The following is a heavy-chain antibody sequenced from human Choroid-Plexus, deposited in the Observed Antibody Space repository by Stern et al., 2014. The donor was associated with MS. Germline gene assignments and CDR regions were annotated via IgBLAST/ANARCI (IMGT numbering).Heavy chain of an antibody. CDR2: VSYDGSNK. CDR3: AKDRQYLTSFFDH. J-gene: IGHJ5*02. Sequence: DQLVESGGGVVQPGRPLRLSCVASGFTFGSCAMHWVRQAPGKWLEWVAGVSYDGSNKYYADSVKGRFTISRDNSQNTLYMQMSSLRPEDTAVYYWAKDRQYLTSFFDHGGQGPWSPSPQ. CDR1: GFTFGSCA. D-gene: IGHD2/OR15-2a*01. V-gene: IGHV3-30*18.